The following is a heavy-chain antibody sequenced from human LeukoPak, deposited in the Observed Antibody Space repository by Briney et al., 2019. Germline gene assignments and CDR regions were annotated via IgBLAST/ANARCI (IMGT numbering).Heavy chain of an antibody. Sequence: ASVKVSCKASGYTFSSYGISWVRQAPGQGLEWMGWISGDNGSTNYAQKLQGRVTMTTDTSKNTAYMELRSLRSDDSAIYYCAREDTRRGSRGYFDYWGQGTLVTVSS. J-gene: IGHJ4*02. CDR2: ISGDNGST. V-gene: IGHV1-18*01. CDR3: AREDTRRGSRGYFDY. CDR1: GYTFSSYG. D-gene: IGHD2-2*01.